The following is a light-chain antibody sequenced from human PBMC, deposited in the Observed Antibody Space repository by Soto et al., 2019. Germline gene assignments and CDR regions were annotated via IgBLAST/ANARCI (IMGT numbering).Light chain of an antibody. CDR3: QQSYSTLRT. J-gene: IGKJ1*01. Sequence: DIQMTQSPSSLSASVGDRVTITCRASQSISSYLNWCQQKPGKAPKLLIYAASSLQSGIPSRFSGSGSGTDFTLTISSLQPEDFATYYCQQSYSTLRTFXQGTKVDIK. V-gene: IGKV1-39*01. CDR1: QSISSY. CDR2: AAS.